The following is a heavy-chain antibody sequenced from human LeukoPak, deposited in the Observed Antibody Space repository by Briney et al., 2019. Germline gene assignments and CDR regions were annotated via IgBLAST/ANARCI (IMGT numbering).Heavy chain of an antibody. CDR2: IHPEGNEK. CDR1: GFSFTNFW. V-gene: IGHV3-7*04. Sequence: GGSLRLSCAVSGFSFTNFWMSWVRQAPGRGLEWVANIHPEGNEKYHVESVKGRFTISRDNTKNLLFLQMNGLRVEDTAVYYCARGDAFSGDHWGQGTLVAVSS. CDR3: ARGDAFSGDH. J-gene: IGHJ4*02.